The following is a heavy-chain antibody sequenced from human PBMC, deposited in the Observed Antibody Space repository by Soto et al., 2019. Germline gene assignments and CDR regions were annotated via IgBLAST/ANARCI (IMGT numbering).Heavy chain of an antibody. CDR3: ARDSYSSSSRAFDI. Sequence: SETLSLTCTVSGGSISSYYWSWIRQPAGKGLEWIGRIYTSGSTNYNPSPKSRVTMSVDTSKNQFSLKLSSVTAADTAVYYCARDSYSSSSRAFDIWGQGTMVTVSS. D-gene: IGHD6-6*01. CDR1: GGSISSYY. CDR2: IYTSGST. V-gene: IGHV4-4*07. J-gene: IGHJ3*02.